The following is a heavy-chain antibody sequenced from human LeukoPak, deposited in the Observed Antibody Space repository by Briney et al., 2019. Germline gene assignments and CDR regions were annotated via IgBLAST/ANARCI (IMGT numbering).Heavy chain of an antibody. CDR3: ARAGYSNRWDGVDY. V-gene: IGHV5-51*01. CDR2: IYPGDSDT. CDR1: GYTFTNYW. Sequence: GESLKISCKGSGYTFTNYWVGWVRQMPGKGLEFMGIIYPGDSDTRYSPSFQGQVTISVDKSINTAYLQWSSLKASDSAMYYCARAGYSNRWDGVDYWGQGTLVTVSS. D-gene: IGHD2/OR15-2a*01. J-gene: IGHJ4*02.